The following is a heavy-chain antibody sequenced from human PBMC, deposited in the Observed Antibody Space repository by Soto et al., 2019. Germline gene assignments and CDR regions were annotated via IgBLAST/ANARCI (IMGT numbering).Heavy chain of an antibody. CDR1: GYTFSTYA. J-gene: IGHJ6*02. Sequence: VASVKVSCKASGYTFSTYAMHWVRQAPGQSLEWMGWINGGTGQTRYSQRFQDRVTITRDTPASTANMELTSLTSEDTAVYYCARGKGMEENYYYYGLDIWGQGTTVTVSS. V-gene: IGHV1-3*01. CDR3: ARGKGMEENYYYYGLDI. D-gene: IGHD1-1*01. CDR2: INGGTGQT.